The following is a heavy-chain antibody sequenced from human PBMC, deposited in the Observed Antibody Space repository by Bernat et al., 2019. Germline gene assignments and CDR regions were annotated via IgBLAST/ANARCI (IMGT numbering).Heavy chain of an antibody. V-gene: IGHV1-69*06. CDR1: GGTFSSYA. CDR3: ARNEDYYGSGSYYYYYYMDV. CDR2: IIPIFGTA. J-gene: IGHJ6*03. D-gene: IGHD3-10*01. Sequence: QVQLVQSGAEVKKPGSSVKVSCKASGGTFSSYAISWVRQAPGQGLEWMGGIIPIFGTANYAQKFQGRVTITADKSTSTAYMELSSLRSEETAVYYCARNEDYYGSGSYYYYYYMDVWGKGTTVTVSS.